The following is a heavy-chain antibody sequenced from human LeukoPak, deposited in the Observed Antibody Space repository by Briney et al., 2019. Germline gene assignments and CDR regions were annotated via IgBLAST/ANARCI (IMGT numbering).Heavy chain of an antibody. CDR3: ARDLIVADAFDI. CDR1: GGSVSSGSYY. V-gene: IGHV4-30-4*08. CDR2: IYYSGST. Sequence: SETLSLTCTVSGGSVSSGSYYWSWIRQPPGKGLEWIGYIYYSGSTYYNPSLKSRVTISVDTSKNQFSLKLSSVTAADTAVYYCARDLIVADAFDIWGQGTMVTVSS. D-gene: IGHD3-22*01. J-gene: IGHJ3*02.